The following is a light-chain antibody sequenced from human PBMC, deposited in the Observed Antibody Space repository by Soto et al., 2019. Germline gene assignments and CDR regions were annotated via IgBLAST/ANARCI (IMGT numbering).Light chain of an antibody. CDR3: RHFDP. CDR2: DAS. V-gene: IGKV1-9*01. J-gene: IGKJ2*01. CDR1: QDIRRY. Sequence: DIQLTQSPTFLSASAGDRVIITCRASQDIRRYLVWYQQKPWKAPNLLIYDASSLQTGVPSRFSGSGSGTESTLTITSLQPEDFENYYCRHFDPFVRGTKVDIX.